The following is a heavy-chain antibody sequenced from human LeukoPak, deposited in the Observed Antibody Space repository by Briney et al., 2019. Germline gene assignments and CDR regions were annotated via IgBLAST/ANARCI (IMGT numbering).Heavy chain of an antibody. D-gene: IGHD3-22*01. CDR3: ARDSTYYYDSSGYLYGMDV. CDR1: GYTFTSYA. V-gene: IGHV1-3*01. CDR2: INAGNGNT. Sequence: ASVKVSCKASGYTFTSYAMHWVRQAPGQRLEWMGWINAGNGNTKYSQKFQGRVTITRDTSAGTAYMELSSLRFEDTAVYYCARDSTYYYDSSGYLYGMDVWGQGTTVTVSS. J-gene: IGHJ6*02.